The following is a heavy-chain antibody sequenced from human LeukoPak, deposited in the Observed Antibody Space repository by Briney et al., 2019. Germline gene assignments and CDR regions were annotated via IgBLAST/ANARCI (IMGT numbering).Heavy chain of an antibody. V-gene: IGHV1-2*02. J-gene: IGHJ4*02. CDR2: INPNSGGT. Sequence: GASVKVSCKASGGTFSSYAISWVRQAPGQGLEWMGWINPNSGGTNYAQKFQGRVTMTRDTSISTAYMELSRLRSDDTAVYYCARGYYDSSGYYNIGDYWGQGTLVTVSS. CDR1: GGTFSSYA. CDR3: ARGYYDSSGYYNIGDY. D-gene: IGHD3-22*01.